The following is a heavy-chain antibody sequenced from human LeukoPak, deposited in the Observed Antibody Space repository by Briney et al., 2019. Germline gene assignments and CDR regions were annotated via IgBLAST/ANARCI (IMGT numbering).Heavy chain of an antibody. V-gene: IGHV3-7*01. CDR1: GFTFSRYC. J-gene: IGHJ4*02. CDR3: AREFYGVDY. D-gene: IGHD4/OR15-4a*01. CDR2: IKQDGSEK. Sequence: GGSLRLSCAASGFTFSRYCMSWVRQAPGKGLEWVANIKQDGSEKYYVDSVKGRFTISRDNAKNSLYLQMNSLRAEDTAVFYCAREFYGVDYWGQGTLVTVSS.